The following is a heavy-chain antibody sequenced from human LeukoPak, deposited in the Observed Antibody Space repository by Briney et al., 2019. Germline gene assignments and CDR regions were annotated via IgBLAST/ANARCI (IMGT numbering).Heavy chain of an antibody. Sequence: ASVKVSCKASGYTFTGYYMHWVRQAPGQGLEWMGWINPNSGGTNYAQKFQGRVTMTRDTSISTAYMELSRLRSDDTAVYYCASGFMGYDRSGYYDDAFDIWGQGTMVTVSS. CDR3: ASGFMGYDRSGYYDDAFDI. CDR1: GYTFTGYY. J-gene: IGHJ3*02. CDR2: INPNSGGT. D-gene: IGHD3-22*01. V-gene: IGHV1-2*02.